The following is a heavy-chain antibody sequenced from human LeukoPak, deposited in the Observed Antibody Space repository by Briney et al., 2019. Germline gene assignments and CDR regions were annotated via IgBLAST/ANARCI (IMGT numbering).Heavy chain of an antibody. CDR2: MWYDGSNK. Sequence: PGRSLRLSCVASGFTFSSYGMHWVRQAPGKGLEWVAVMWYDGSNKYYADSAKGRFTISRDNSKNTLYLQMNSLRAEDTAVYYCARDQRWLRTIDHWGQGTLVTVSS. D-gene: IGHD5-12*01. V-gene: IGHV3-33*01. CDR1: GFTFSSYG. CDR3: ARDQRWLRTIDH. J-gene: IGHJ4*02.